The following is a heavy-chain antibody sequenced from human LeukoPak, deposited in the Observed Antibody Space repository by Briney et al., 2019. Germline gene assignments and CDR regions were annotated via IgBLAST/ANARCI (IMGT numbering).Heavy chain of an antibody. Sequence: GASVKVSCKASGYTFTGYYLHWVRQAPGQGLEWMAWINPNSGGTSYAQKFRGRVTMARDTSISTAYMELSRLRSDDTAVYYCARGRSVTVPETTKLFDQWGQGTLVTASS. J-gene: IGHJ4*02. CDR3: ARGRSVTVPETTKLFDQ. CDR1: GYTFTGYY. D-gene: IGHD1-7*01. V-gene: IGHV1-2*02. CDR2: INPNSGGT.